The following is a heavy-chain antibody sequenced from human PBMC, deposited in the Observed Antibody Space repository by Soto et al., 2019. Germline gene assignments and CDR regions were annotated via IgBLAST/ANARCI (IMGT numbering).Heavy chain of an antibody. CDR3: ARGLRYCSSTSCYTGRSSNWFDP. D-gene: IGHD2-2*02. CDR1: GGSISSYY. J-gene: IGHJ5*02. CDR2: IYTSGST. Sequence: PSETLSLTCTVSGGSISSYYWSWIRQPAGKGLEWIGRIYTSGSTNYNPSLKSRVTISVDTSKNQFSLKLSSVTAADTAVYYRARGLRYCSSTSCYTGRSSNWFDPWGQGTLVTVSS. V-gene: IGHV4-4*07.